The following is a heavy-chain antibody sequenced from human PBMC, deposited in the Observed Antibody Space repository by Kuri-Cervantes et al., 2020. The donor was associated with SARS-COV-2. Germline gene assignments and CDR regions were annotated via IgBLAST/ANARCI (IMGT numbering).Heavy chain of an antibody. D-gene: IGHD1-14*01. CDR2: INHSGST. CDR3: ARHRWFDP. V-gene: IGHV4-34*01. J-gene: IGHJ5*02. CDR1: GGSFSGYY. Sequence: SQTLSLTCAVYGGSFSGYYWSWIRQPQGKGLEWIGEINHSGSTNYNPSLKSRVTISVDTSKNQFSLKLSSVTAADTAVYYCARHRWFDPWGQGTLVTVSS.